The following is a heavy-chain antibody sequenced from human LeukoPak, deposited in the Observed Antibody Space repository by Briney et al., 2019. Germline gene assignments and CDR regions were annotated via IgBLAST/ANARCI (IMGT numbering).Heavy chain of an antibody. Sequence: GAPVKVSCKASGGTFSSYTISWVRQAPGQGLEWMGRIIPILGIANYAQKFQGRATITADKSTSTAYMELSSLRSEDTAVYYCARARRTYQLLLSWFDPWGQGTLVTVSS. CDR2: IIPILGIA. J-gene: IGHJ5*02. CDR3: ARARRTYQLLLSWFDP. D-gene: IGHD2-2*01. CDR1: GGTFSSYT. V-gene: IGHV1-69*02.